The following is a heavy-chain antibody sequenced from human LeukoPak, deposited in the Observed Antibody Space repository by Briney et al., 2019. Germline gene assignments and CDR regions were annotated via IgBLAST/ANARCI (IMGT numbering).Heavy chain of an antibody. CDR1: GFTFSSYG. CDR3: AKDRTYYYGSGSYYNGDSFDI. V-gene: IGHV3-30*18. J-gene: IGHJ3*02. Sequence: GGSLRLSCAASGFTFSSYGMHWVRQAPGKGLEWVAVISYDGSNKYYADSVKGRFTISRDNSKNTLYLQMNSLRAEDTAVYYCAKDRTYYYGSGSYYNGDSFDIWGQGTMVTVSS. D-gene: IGHD3-10*01. CDR2: ISYDGSNK.